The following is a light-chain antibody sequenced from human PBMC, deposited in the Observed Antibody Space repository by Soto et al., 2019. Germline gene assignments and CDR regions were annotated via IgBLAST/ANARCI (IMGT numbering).Light chain of an antibody. CDR3: QQRSNWPPIT. J-gene: IGKJ5*01. CDR2: DAS. Sequence: EIVMTQSPATLSMSPGERVTLSCRASQSISSSLAWYQQKPGQAPRLLIYDASNRATGIPARFSGSGSGTDFTLTISSLEPEDFAVYYCQQRSNWPPITFGQGTRLEIK. V-gene: IGKV3-11*01. CDR1: QSISSS.